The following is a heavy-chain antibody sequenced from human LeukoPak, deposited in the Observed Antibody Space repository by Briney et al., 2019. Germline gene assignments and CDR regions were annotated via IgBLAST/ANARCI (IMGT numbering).Heavy chain of an antibody. Sequence: SETLSLTCTVSGYSISSGYYWGWIRQPPGKGLEWIGSIYHSGSTYYNPSLKSRVTISVDTSKNQFSLKLSSVTAADTAVYYCARGGIYGSGSYYTGDDAFDIWGQGTMVTVSS. V-gene: IGHV4-38-2*02. CDR2: IYHSGST. D-gene: IGHD3-10*01. CDR1: GYSISSGYY. J-gene: IGHJ3*02. CDR3: ARGGIYGSGSYYTGDDAFDI.